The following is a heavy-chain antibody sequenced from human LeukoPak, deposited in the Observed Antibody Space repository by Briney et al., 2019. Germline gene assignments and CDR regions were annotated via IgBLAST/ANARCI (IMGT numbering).Heavy chain of an antibody. CDR3: ARGLLGTTTSYFDY. D-gene: IGHD2/OR15-2a*01. CDR1: GFTFSSYV. Sequence: PGGSLRLSCAASGFTFSSYVMHWVRQAPGKGLEWVAVITYDGSNKHYAESVKGRFTTSRDNSKNTLDLQMNSLRAEDTAVYYCARGLLGTTTSYFDYWGQGTLVTVSS. J-gene: IGHJ4*02. CDR2: ITYDGSNK. V-gene: IGHV3-30-3*01.